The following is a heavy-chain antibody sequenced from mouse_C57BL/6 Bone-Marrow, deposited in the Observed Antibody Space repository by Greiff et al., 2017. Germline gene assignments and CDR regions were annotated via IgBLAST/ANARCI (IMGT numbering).Heavy chain of an antibody. V-gene: IGHV1-72*01. CDR3: AREGVWYAMDY. Sequence: QVQLKQPGAALVKPGASVKLSCKASGYTFTSSWMHWVKQRPGRGLSWIGRIDPNSGGTQYNEQFKSKATLTVDKPSSTDYMQRIRLTSEDSAVYYCAREGVWYAMDYWGQRTSVTVAS. J-gene: IGHJ4*01. CDR1: GYTFTSSW. CDR2: IDPNSGGT.